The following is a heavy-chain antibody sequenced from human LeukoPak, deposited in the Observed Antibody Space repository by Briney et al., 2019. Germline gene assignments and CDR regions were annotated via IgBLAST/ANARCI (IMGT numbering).Heavy chain of an antibody. CDR3: ARRRWLQLGYFGY. V-gene: IGHV4-34*01. CDR2: INHSGST. CDR1: GGSFSGYY. Sequence: SETLSLTCAVYGGSFSGYYWSWIRQPPGKGLEWIGEINHSGSTNYNPSLKSRVTISVDTSKDQFSLKLSSVTAADTAVYYCARRRWLQLGYFGYWGQGTLVTVSS. D-gene: IGHD5-12*01. J-gene: IGHJ4*02.